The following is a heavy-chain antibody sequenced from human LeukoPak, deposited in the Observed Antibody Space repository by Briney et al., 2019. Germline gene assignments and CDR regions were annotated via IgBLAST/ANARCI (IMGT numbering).Heavy chain of an antibody. CDR3: ATPLDYRDSSGFHQGGD. V-gene: IGHV3-30-3*01. CDR2: TSSDLNVK. Sequence: GGSLRLSCAASGFTFRNYVIHWVRQAPGKGLEWVAVTSSDLNVKLYADSVKGRFTISRDNAKNSLYLQMTSLRAEDTAMYYCATPLDYRDSSGFHQGGDWGQGTLVTVSS. D-gene: IGHD3-22*01. CDR1: GFTFRNYV. J-gene: IGHJ4*02.